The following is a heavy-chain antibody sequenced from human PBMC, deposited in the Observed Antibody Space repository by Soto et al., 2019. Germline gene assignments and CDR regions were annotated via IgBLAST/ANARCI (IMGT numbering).Heavy chain of an antibody. CDR2: IYHSGST. J-gene: IGHJ3*02. D-gene: IGHD3-22*01. CDR1: GGSISSGGYS. CDR3: ARVPPDYYDSSGYRDAFDI. V-gene: IGHV4-30-2*01. Sequence: SETLSLTCAVSGGSISSGGYSWSWIRQPPGKGLEWIGYIYHSGSTYYNPSLKSRVTISVDRSKNQFSLKLSSVTAADTAVYYCARVPPDYYDSSGYRDAFDIWGQGTMVTVSS.